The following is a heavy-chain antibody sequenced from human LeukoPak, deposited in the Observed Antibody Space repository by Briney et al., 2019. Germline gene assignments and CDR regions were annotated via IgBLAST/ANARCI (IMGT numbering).Heavy chain of an antibody. CDR3: ARLFYYDNSKSFDY. D-gene: IGHD3-22*01. V-gene: IGHV5-51*01. CDR2: IYPGDSDT. J-gene: IGHJ4*02. Sequence: GESLKISCKGSGYTFSNYWIVWVRQMPEKGLEWMGIIYPGDSDTTYSPSFQGQVTISADTSISSAFLQWSNLRASDTAIYYCARLFYYDNSKSFDYRGQGTPVTVSS. CDR1: GYTFSNYW.